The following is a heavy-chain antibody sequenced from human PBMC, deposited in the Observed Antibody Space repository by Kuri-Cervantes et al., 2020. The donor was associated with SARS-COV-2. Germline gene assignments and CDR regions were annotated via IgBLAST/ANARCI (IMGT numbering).Heavy chain of an antibody. CDR3: TRVRGVGTTGFDS. CDR2: ILHTGST. J-gene: IGHJ4*02. D-gene: IGHD1-14*01. V-gene: IGHV4-39*01. CDR1: GVSISNNNFY. Sequence: ESLKISCTVSGVSISNNNFYWAWIRQSPGKGLEWIGNILHTGSTSYNPPLKSRVTISLDTSKNQFSLKLRSVTAADTAMFYCTRVRGVGTTGFDSWGQGSRVTVSS.